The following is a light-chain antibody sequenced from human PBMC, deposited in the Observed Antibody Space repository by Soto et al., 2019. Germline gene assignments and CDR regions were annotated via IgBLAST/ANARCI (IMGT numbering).Light chain of an antibody. CDR3: QLSGSPLRR. V-gene: IGKV3-20*01. CDR1: QSVSSSY. CDR2: GAS. J-gene: IGKJ4*01. Sequence: IMVTKSPGTVSLSQGERATLSCRASQSVSSSYLAWYQQKPGQALRLRIYGASSRATGIPDRFSGSGSGTDFTLTIFRLEPEDGTVDRCQLSGSPLRRFGEVT.